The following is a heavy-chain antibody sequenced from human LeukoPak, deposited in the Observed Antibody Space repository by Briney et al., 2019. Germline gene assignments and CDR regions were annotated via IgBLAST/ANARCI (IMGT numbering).Heavy chain of an antibody. CDR1: GFTVSRNY. J-gene: IGHJ6*02. CDR3: ARGGFGDYGAYYGMDV. D-gene: IGHD4-17*01. V-gene: IGHV3-66*01. CDR2: IHSGGST. Sequence: AGGSLRLSCAASGFTVSRNYMSWVHQAPGKGLEWVSVIHSGGSTYYADSVKGRFTISRDNSKNTLYLQMNSLRAEDTAVYYCARGGFGDYGAYYGMDVWGQGTTVTVSS.